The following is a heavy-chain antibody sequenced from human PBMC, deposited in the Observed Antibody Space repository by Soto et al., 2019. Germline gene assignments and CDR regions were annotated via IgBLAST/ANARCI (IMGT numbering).Heavy chain of an antibody. V-gene: IGHV4-34*01. CDR1: GGSFSGYY. Sequence: PSETLSLTCAVYGGSFSGYYWSCIRQPPGKGLEWIGEINHSGSTNYKPSLKSRVTISVDTSKNQFSMKLSSVTAADTAVYYCARPRLYRRSWYWFEPWGQGTLVTVSS. J-gene: IGHJ5*02. CDR3: ARPRLYRRSWYWFEP. D-gene: IGHD6-13*01. CDR2: INHSGST.